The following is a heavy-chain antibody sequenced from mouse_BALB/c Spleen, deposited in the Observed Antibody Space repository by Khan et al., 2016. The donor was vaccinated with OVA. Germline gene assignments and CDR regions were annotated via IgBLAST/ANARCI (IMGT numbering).Heavy chain of an antibody. D-gene: IGHD2-14*01. V-gene: IGHV1-4*01. CDR3: ARRTTGYAMDY. CDR1: AYPFTRTT. CDR2: INPRSSYT. Sequence: VQLQESGAELARPGPSVNISCKASAYPFTRTTITWVKRSPGQGLEWIGNINPRSSYTNYIQNLKNKAPLSPTKSSSTAYMQLSSLTSEDSAVYYCARRTTGYAMDYWGQGTSVTVSA. J-gene: IGHJ4*01.